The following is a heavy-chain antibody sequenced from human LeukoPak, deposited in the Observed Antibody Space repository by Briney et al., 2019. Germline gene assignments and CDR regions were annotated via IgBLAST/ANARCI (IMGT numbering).Heavy chain of an antibody. J-gene: IGHJ4*02. CDR3: AREYSSFEY. Sequence: SETLSLTCTVSGGSISTYYWSWIRQAPGKGLEWIGYINYSGSTDYNPSLKSRVTISVDTSKNQLSLTMRSVTAADTAVYYCAREYSSFEYWGQGTLVTVSS. CDR2: INYSGST. CDR1: GGSISTYY. V-gene: IGHV4-59*01. D-gene: IGHD6-13*01.